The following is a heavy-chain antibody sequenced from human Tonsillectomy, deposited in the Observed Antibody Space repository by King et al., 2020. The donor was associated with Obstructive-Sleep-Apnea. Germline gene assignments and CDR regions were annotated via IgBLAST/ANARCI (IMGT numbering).Heavy chain of an antibody. CDR2: FIPILGTS. D-gene: IGHD4-23*01. V-gene: IGHV1-69*06. J-gene: IGHJ4*02. CDR3: ARGNSGDY. Sequence: VQLVESGAEVKKPGSSVRVSCKASGGTFSSFTINWVRQAPGQGLEWMGQFIPILGTSDYAQKFQGRVTTTVDTSTNTADMELRSLRSEDTAIYYCARGNSGDYWGQGTLVTVSS. CDR1: GGTFSSFT.